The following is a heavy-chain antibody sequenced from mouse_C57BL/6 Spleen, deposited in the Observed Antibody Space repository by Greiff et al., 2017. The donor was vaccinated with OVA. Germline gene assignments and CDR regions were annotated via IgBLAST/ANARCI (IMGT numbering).Heavy chain of an antibody. D-gene: IGHD2-4*01. Sequence: EVKVVESGEGLVKPGGSLKLSCAASGFTFSSYAMSWVRQTPEKRLEWVAYISSGGDYIYYAATVKGRFTISRDNARNTLYLQMSSLKSEDTAMYYCTRYDYDEAYWGQGTLVTVSA. CDR3: TRYDYDEAY. J-gene: IGHJ3*01. V-gene: IGHV5-9-1*02. CDR1: GFTFSSYA. CDR2: ISSGGDYI.